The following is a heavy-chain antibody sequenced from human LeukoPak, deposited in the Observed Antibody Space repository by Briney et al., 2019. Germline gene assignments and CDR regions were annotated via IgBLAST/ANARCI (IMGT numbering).Heavy chain of an antibody. Sequence: GGSLRLSCTASGFTFSNFGMPWVRQVPGKGLEWVAVISFDGRSTNYGDSVKGRFTISRDNSKNTVYLEMNTLRAEDTAVYYCAKDRGMRQVWNWFDACGQGTLVTVSS. CDR1: GFTFSNFG. CDR2: ISFDGRST. J-gene: IGHJ5*02. D-gene: IGHD1-1*01. V-gene: IGHV3-30*18. CDR3: AKDRGMRQVWNWFDA.